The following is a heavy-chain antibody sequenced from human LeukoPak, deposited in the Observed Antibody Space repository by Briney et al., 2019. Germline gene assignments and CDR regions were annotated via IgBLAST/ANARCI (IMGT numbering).Heavy chain of an antibody. CDR1: GFTFDDYG. CDR3: ARDFANSVYD. Sequence: PGGSLRLSCAASGFTFDDYGMKWVRQAPGKGLEWVSDINWNGGRTACADSVKGRFTISRDNAKNSLYLQMNSLRVEDTALYYCARDFANSVYDWGQGTLVTVSS. J-gene: IGHJ4*02. D-gene: IGHD5/OR15-5a*01. V-gene: IGHV3-20*04. CDR2: INWNGGRT.